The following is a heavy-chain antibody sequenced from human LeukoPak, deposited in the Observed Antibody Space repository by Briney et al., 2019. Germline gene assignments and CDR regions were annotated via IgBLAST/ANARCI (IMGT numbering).Heavy chain of an antibody. CDR1: GGSISSGGYS. Sequence: SETLSLTCAVSGGSISSGGYSWSWIRQPPGKGLEWIGYIYHSGSTYYNPSLKSRVTISVDRSKNQFSLKLSSVTAADTAVYYCARGDPTSYFDYWGQGTLVTVSS. CDR2: IYHSGST. CDR3: ARGDPTSYFDY. J-gene: IGHJ4*02. V-gene: IGHV4-30-2*01.